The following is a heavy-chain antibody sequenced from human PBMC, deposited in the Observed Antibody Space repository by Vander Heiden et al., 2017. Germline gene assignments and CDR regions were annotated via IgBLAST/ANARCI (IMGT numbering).Heavy chain of an antibody. J-gene: IGHJ6*02. CDR3: ARDLYSSSGPSLYGMDV. CDR2: ISSSSSYI. Sequence: EVQLVESGGGLVKPGGSLRLSCAASAFTFSSYSLNWVRQAPGKGLEWVSSISSSSSYIYYADSVKGRFTISRDNAKNSLYLQMNSLRAEDTAVYYCARDLYSSSGPSLYGMDVWGQGTTVTVSS. V-gene: IGHV3-21*01. D-gene: IGHD6-13*01. CDR1: AFTFSSYS.